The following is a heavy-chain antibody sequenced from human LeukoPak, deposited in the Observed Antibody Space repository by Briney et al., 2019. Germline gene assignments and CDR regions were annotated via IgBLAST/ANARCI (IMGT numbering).Heavy chain of an antibody. Sequence: NPSETLSLTCAVYGGSFSGYYWSWIRQPPGKGLEWIGEINHSGSTNYNPSLKSRVTISVDTSKNQFSLKLSSVTAADTAVYYCARDRKNYYFDYWGQGTLVTVSS. CDR3: ARDRKNYYFDY. CDR1: GGSFSGYY. V-gene: IGHV4-34*01. J-gene: IGHJ4*02. CDR2: INHSGST.